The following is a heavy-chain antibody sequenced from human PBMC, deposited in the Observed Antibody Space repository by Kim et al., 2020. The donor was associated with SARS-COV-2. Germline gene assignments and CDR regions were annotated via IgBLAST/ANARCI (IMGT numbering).Heavy chain of an antibody. J-gene: IGHJ3*02. D-gene: IGHD1-26*01. V-gene: IGHV3-30*18. Sequence: GGSLRLSCAASGFTFSSYGMHWVRQAPGKGLEWVAVISYDGSNKYYADSVKGRFTISRDNSKNTLYLQMNSLRAEDTAVYYCAKPNSGSYVSAFDIWGQG. CDR2: ISYDGSNK. CDR3: AKPNSGSYVSAFDI. CDR1: GFTFSSYG.